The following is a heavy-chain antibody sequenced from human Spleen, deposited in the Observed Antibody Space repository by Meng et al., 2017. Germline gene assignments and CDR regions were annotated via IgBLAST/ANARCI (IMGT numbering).Heavy chain of an antibody. Sequence: GESLKISCGASGFTLSIYSMKWVRQAPGKGLEWVANIKQDGSEIYYVDSVKGRFTISRDNAKKSLSLQMDSLRAEDTAVYYCARVITVWGSGKYYNYFDYWGQGTLVTVSS. D-gene: IGHD3-10*01. CDR3: ARVITVWGSGKYYNYFDY. J-gene: IGHJ4*02. CDR1: GFTLSIYS. V-gene: IGHV3-7*01. CDR2: IKQDGSEI.